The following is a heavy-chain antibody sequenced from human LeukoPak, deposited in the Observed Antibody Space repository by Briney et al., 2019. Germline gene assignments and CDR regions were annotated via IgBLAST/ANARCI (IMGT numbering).Heavy chain of an antibody. CDR3: ARDRSAVAGRGLDY. CDR2: TSYDGSNK. J-gene: IGHJ4*02. D-gene: IGHD6-19*01. Sequence: PGGSLRLSCAASGFTFSNYAMHWVRQAPGKGLEWVAVTSYDGSNKYYADSVKGRFTISRDNSKNTLYLQMNSLRAEDTAVYYCARDRSAVAGRGLDYWGQGTLVTVSS. CDR1: GFTFSNYA. V-gene: IGHV3-30*04.